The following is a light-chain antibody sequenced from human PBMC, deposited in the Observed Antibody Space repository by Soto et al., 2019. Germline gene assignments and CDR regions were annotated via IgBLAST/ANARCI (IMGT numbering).Light chain of an antibody. J-gene: IGLJ2*01. CDR3: CSYAGTYTFV. V-gene: IGLV2-11*01. CDR2: DVT. Sequence: QSVLTQPRSVSGSPGQSVTISCTGTRSDIGGFNYVSWYQRHPGKAPKLIIYDVTKRPSGVPDRFSGSKSGNTASLTISGLQAEDEADYHCCSYAGTYTFVFGGGTKLTVL. CDR1: RSDIGGFNY.